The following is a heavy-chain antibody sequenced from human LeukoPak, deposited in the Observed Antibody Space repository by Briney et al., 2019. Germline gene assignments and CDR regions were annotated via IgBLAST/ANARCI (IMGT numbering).Heavy chain of an antibody. CDR1: GFTFSSYG. J-gene: IGHJ4*02. D-gene: IGHD6-19*01. Sequence: GGSLRLSRAASGFTFSSYGMHWVRQAPGKGLEWVAVISYDGSNKYYADSVKGRFTISRDNSKNTLYLQMNSLRAEDTAVYYCAKGSAEADIYFDYWGQGTLVTVSS. CDR2: ISYDGSNK. V-gene: IGHV3-30*18. CDR3: AKGSAEADIYFDY.